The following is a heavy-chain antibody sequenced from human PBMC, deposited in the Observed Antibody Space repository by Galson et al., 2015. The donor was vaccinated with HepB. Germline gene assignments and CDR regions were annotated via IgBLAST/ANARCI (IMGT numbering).Heavy chain of an antibody. CDR2: ISENGIST. CDR3: AKGRGSYRQHDAFDM. D-gene: IGHD1-26*01. J-gene: IGHJ3*02. CDR1: GFTFRGYV. V-gene: IGHV3-23*01. Sequence: SLRLSCAVSGFTFRGYVMSWVRQAPGKGLEWVSGISENGISTYYADSVKGRFTISRDNSKNRLYLQMNSLRAEDTAVYYCAKGRGSYRQHDAFDMWGQGTMVTVSS.